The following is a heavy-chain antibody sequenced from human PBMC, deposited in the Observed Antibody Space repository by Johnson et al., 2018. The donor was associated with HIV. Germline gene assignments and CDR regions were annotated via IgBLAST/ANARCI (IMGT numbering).Heavy chain of an antibody. J-gene: IGHJ3*02. V-gene: IGHV3-13*01. CDR2: IGTAGDT. CDR3: ARVGYGVLLWFGVDDAFDI. D-gene: IGHD3-10*01. CDR1: GFTFDDYG. Sequence: MLLVESGGGVVRPGGSLRLSCAASGFTFDDYGLSWVRQAPGKGLEWVSGIGTAGDTYYADSFKGRFNISSEDATNSLYLQMNSLRAGDTAVYYCARVGYGVLLWFGVDDAFDIWGQGTMVTVSS.